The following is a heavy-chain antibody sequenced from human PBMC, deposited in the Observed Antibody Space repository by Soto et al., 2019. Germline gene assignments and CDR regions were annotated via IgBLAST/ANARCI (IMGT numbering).Heavy chain of an antibody. CDR3: ATIAVGRSSTSCYFAFDI. D-gene: IGHD2-2*01. CDR1: GYTLTELS. J-gene: IGHJ3*02. V-gene: IGHV1-24*01. Sequence: QVQLVQSGAEVKKPGASVKVSCKVSGYTLTELSMHWVRQAPGKGLEWMGGFDPEDGETIYAQKFQGRVTMSEDTSTDTAYMELSSLRSEDTAVYYCATIAVGRSSTSCYFAFDIWGQRTMVTVSS. CDR2: FDPEDGET.